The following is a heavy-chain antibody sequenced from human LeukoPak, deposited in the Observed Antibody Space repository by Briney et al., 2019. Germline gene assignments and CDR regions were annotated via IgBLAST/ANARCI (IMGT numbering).Heavy chain of an antibody. V-gene: IGHV4-34*01. Sequence: SETLSLTCAVYGGSFSGYVWSWVRQPPGKGLEWIGEINHSGSTNYNPSLKSRVTISVDTSKNQFSLKLSSVTAAATAVYYCVTNWKDSYALYWGQGTLVTVSS. D-gene: IGHD1-20*01. CDR3: VTNWKDSYALY. J-gene: IGHJ4*02. CDR2: INHSGST. CDR1: GGSFSGYV.